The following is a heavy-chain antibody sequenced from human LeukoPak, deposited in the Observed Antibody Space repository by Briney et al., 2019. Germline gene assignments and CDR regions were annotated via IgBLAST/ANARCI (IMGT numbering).Heavy chain of an antibody. CDR2: MSGSGGST. J-gene: IGHJ3*02. CDR1: GFTFSSYD. D-gene: IGHD5-12*01. Sequence: GGSLRLSCAASGFTFSSYDMSWVRQAPGKGLEWVSGMSGSGGSTYYADPVKGRFTISRDNSKNTLYLQMNSLRAEDTAVYYCAKERWLRLMSGAFDIWGQGTMVTVSS. V-gene: IGHV3-23*01. CDR3: AKERWLRLMSGAFDI.